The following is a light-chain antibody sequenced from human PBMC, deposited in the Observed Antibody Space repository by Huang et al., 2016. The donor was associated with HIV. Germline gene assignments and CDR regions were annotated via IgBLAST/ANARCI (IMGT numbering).Light chain of an antibody. V-gene: IGKV4-1*01. CDR3: QQYFETPLT. J-gene: IGKJ4*01. CDR1: QTILYSSKNKNY. CDR2: WAS. Sequence: DIVMTQSPDSLAVSLGERATVNCKSSQTILYSSKNKNYLAWYQQKPGQPPKLLIDWASTLESGVPDRFSGSGSGTDFTLTISSLQAEDVAVYYCQQYFETPLTFGGGTKVEIK.